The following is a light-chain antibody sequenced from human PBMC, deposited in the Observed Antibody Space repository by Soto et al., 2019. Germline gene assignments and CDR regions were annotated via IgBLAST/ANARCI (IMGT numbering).Light chain of an antibody. CDR2: KTS. Sequence: DIHMTQSPSTLSASVGDRVTITCRASQSIRIWLAWYQQKPGKAPNLLIYKTSSLETGVPSRFSGSGTGTEFTLTISSLQPDDFATYYCQHYYDYSWTFGQGTKVEVK. CDR3: QHYYDYSWT. V-gene: IGKV1-5*03. J-gene: IGKJ1*01. CDR1: QSIRIW.